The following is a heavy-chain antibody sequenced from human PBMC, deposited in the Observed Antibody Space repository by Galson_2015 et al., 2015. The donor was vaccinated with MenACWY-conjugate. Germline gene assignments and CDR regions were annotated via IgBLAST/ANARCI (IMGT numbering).Heavy chain of an antibody. CDR2: IIPIFGTA. J-gene: IGHJ6*02. Sequence: SVKVSCKASGGTFSRYAINWVRQAPGHGLEWMGGIIPIFGTANYAQKFQGRVTITADDFTSTAYMELTSLRSEDTAVYYCARDITMVRGVRYYYYGMDVWGQGTTVTVSS. V-gene: IGHV1-69*13. D-gene: IGHD3-10*01. CDR3: ARDITMVRGVRYYYYGMDV. CDR1: GGTFSRYA.